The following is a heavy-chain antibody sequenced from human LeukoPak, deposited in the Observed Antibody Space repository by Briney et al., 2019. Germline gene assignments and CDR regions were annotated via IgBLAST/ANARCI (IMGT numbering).Heavy chain of an antibody. CDR3: ASDNYGASNWFDP. J-gene: IGHJ5*02. V-gene: IGHV1-2*02. Sequence: ASVKVSCKASGYTFTGYYMHWVRQAPGQGLEWMGWINPNSGGTNYAQKFQGRVTMTRDTSISTAYMELSRLRSDDTAVYYCASDNYGASNWFDPWGQGTLVTVSS. CDR1: GYTFTGYY. CDR2: INPNSGGT. D-gene: IGHD4-17*01.